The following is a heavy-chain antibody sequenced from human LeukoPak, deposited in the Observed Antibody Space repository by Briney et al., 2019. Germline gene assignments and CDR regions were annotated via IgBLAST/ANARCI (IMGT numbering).Heavy chain of an antibody. Sequence: GGALRLSCAASGFTFSSYAMSWVRQAPGKGLEWVSAICGSGGSTYYADSVKGRFTISRDNSKNTLYLQMISLRAEDTAVYYCAKVMEYCSGGSCYRDAFDIWGQGTMVAVSS. CDR1: GFTFSSYA. D-gene: IGHD2-15*01. J-gene: IGHJ3*02. CDR3: AKVMEYCSGGSCYRDAFDI. V-gene: IGHV3-23*01. CDR2: ICGSGGST.